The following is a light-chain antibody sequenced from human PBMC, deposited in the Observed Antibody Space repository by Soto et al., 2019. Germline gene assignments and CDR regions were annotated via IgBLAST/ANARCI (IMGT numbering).Light chain of an antibody. J-gene: IGKJ4*02. CDR3: QQYNTAPLT. V-gene: IGKV1-27*01. CDR2: AAS. CDR1: QGISTS. Sequence: DIQMTQSPSSLSASVGDRVTITCRASQGISTSLAWYQQQPGKVPKLLISAASSLQSGVPSRFSGSGSDTDFTLTIISLQPEDVATYVCQQYNTAPLTFGGGTKVGIK.